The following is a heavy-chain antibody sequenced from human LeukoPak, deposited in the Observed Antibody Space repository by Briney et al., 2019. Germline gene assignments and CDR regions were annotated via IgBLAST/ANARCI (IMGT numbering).Heavy chain of an antibody. CDR3: GSVRGILSYFDL. Sequence: ASVKVSCKASGHTFRDYYIHWVRQAPGQGPEWMGWINLNTGGTNYAQKFDGRFSMTRDTSTNTAFMELSGLTFDDTAVYYCGSVRGILSYFDLWGRGTLVSVSS. D-gene: IGHD3-16*01. CDR2: INLNTGGT. J-gene: IGHJ2*01. CDR1: GHTFRDYY. V-gene: IGHV1-2*02.